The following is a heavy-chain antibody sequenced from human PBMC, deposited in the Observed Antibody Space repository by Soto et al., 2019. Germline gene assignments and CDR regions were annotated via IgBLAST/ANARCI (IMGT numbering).Heavy chain of an antibody. Sequence: PSETLSLTCAVSGGSISSGGYSWSWIRQPPGKGLKWIGYIYHSGSTYYNPSLKSRVTISVDRSKNQFSLKLSSVTAADTAVYYCASGNWNYGWFDPWGQGTLVTVSS. V-gene: IGHV4-30-2*01. CDR2: IYHSGST. J-gene: IGHJ5*02. CDR1: GGSISSGGYS. CDR3: ASGNWNYGWFDP. D-gene: IGHD1-7*01.